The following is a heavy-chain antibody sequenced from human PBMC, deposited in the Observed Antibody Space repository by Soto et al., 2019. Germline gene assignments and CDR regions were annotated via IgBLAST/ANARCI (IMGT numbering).Heavy chain of an antibody. Sequence: SVKVSCKASGGTFSSYAISWVRQAPGQGLEWMGGIIPIFGTANYAQKFQGRVTITADKSTSTAYMELSRLRSDDTAVYYCATSSISIAVPVETDPYFHYCGQGTLVTVCS. D-gene: IGHD6-19*01. CDR2: IIPIFGTA. CDR1: GGTFSSYA. CDR3: ATSSISIAVPVETDPYFHY. J-gene: IGHJ4*02. V-gene: IGHV1-69*06.